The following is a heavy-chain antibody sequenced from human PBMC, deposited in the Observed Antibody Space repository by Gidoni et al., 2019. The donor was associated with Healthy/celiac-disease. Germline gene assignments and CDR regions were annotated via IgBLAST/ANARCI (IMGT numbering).Heavy chain of an antibody. V-gene: IGHV1-69*06. CDR3: AREGAVAGRPDAFDI. J-gene: IGHJ3*02. D-gene: IGHD6-19*01. Sequence: APGQGLEWMGGIIPIFGTANYAQKFQGRVTITADKSTSTAYMELSSLRSEETAVYYCAREGAVAGRPDAFDIWGQGTMVTVSS. CDR2: IIPIFGTA.